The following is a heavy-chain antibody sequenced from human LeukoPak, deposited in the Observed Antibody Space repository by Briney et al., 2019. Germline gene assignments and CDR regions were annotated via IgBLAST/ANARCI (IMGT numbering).Heavy chain of an antibody. CDR1: GFTVSSNY. V-gene: IGHV3-23*01. CDR2: ISSSGGST. Sequence: GGSLRLSCAASGFTVSSNYMSCVRQASGKGLEWVSGISSSGGSTYYADSVKGRFTISRDNSKNTLYLQMKSLRAEDTAVYYCAKVSAVAGADYWGQGTLVTVSS. CDR3: AKVSAVAGADY. J-gene: IGHJ4*02. D-gene: IGHD6-19*01.